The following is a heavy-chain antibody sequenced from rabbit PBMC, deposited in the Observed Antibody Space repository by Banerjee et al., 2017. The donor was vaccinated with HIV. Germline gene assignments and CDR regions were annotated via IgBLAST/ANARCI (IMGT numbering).Heavy chain of an antibody. CDR2: ISTGDGHT. D-gene: IGHD4-1*01. CDR1: GIDFSSYYY. Sequence: QEQLEESGGDLVKPEGSLTLTCKASGIDFSSYYYMCWVRQAPGKGLELIACISTGDGHTYYASWAKGRFTISLDNVQNTVFLQMTSLTAADTATYFCARDLAGVTGWNFGLWGPGTLVTIS. J-gene: IGHJ6*01. V-gene: IGHV1S43*01. CDR3: ARDLAGVTGWNFGL.